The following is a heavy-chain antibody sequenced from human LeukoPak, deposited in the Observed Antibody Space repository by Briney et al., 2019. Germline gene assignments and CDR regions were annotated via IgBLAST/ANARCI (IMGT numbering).Heavy chain of an antibody. Sequence: PGGSLRLSCAASGFTFSSYWMSWVRQAPGKGLEWVAVISYDGSNKYYADSVKGRSTISRDNSKNTLYLQMNSLRAEDTAVYYCARVGSNYVTFYYYYYYMDVWGKGTTVTVSS. CDR2: ISYDGSNK. J-gene: IGHJ6*03. CDR1: GFTFSSYW. D-gene: IGHD4-11*01. CDR3: ARVGSNYVTFYYYYYYMDV. V-gene: IGHV3-30*03.